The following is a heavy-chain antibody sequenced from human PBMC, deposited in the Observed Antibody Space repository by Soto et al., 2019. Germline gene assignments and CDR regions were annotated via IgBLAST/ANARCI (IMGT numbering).Heavy chain of an antibody. V-gene: IGHV2-5*01. CDR2: IYWYDDN. Sequence: SVPTLVNPTQPRTLTCSFSGFSLSTSGVGVGWIRHPTGNALEWLAIIYWYDDNLYSPSLQIRLAITKDTSKNQVVLTMTNLDPVDTATYYCAHIMITYGGVSALDAFDFWGQGTVVTVSS. J-gene: IGHJ3*01. D-gene: IGHD3-16*01. CDR1: GFSLSTSGVG. CDR3: AHIMITYGGVSALDAFDF.